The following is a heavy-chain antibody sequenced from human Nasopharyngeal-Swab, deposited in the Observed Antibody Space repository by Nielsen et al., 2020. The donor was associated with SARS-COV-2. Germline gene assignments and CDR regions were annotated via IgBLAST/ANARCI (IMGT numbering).Heavy chain of an antibody. CDR2: INPGGGSA. J-gene: IGHJ5*02. V-gene: IGHV1-46*01. Sequence: VRQMPGKGLEWMGIINPGGGSARYSQNFQGRVTMTRDTSTSTVYMELSSLRSEDTAVYYCARGGDPREVVAATDCFDPWGQGTPVTVSS. D-gene: IGHD2-15*01. CDR3: ARGGDPREVVAATDCFDP.